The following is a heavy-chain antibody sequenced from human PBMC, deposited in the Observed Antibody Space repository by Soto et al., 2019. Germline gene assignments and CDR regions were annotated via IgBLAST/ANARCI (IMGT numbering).Heavy chain of an antibody. J-gene: IGHJ4*02. Sequence: GGSLRLSCAASGFTFSSYSMNWVRQAPGKGLEWVSSISSSSSYIYYADSVKGRFTISRDNAKNSLYLQMNSLRAEDTAVYYCARYTMVRGVDYWGQGTLVTVSS. CDR2: ISSSSSYI. CDR1: GFTFSSYS. D-gene: IGHD3-10*01. CDR3: ARYTMVRGVDY. V-gene: IGHV3-21*01.